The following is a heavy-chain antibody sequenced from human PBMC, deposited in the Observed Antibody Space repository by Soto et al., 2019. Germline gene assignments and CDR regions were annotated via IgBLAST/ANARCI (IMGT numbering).Heavy chain of an antibody. Sequence: SETLSLTCAASGGSISSGGYSWSWIRQPPGKGLEWIGYIYHSGSTYYNPSLKSRVTISVDRSKNQFSLKLSSVTAADTAVYYCARVSHYYDSSGYEGWFDPWGQGTLVTVSS. CDR1: GGSISSGGYS. CDR3: ARVSHYYDSSGYEGWFDP. V-gene: IGHV4-30-2*01. D-gene: IGHD3-22*01. CDR2: IYHSGST. J-gene: IGHJ5*02.